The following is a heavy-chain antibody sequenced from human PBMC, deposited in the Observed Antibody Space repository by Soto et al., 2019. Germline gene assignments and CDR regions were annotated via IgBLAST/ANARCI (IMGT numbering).Heavy chain of an antibody. J-gene: IGHJ6*03. CDR1: GGSFSGYY. CDR2: INHSGST. CDR3: ARVLVGGTVTTFSSFRGYYYYYMDV. Sequence: SETLSLTCAVYGGSFSGYYWSWIRQPPGKGLEWIGEINHSGSTNYNPSLKSRVTTSVDTSKNQFSLKLSSVTAADTAVYYCARVLVGGTVTTFSSFRGYYYYYMDVWGKGTTVTVSS. D-gene: IGHD4-4*01. V-gene: IGHV4-34*01.